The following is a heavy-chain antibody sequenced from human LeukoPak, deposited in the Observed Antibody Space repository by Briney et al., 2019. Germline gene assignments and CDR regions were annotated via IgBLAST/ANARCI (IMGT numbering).Heavy chain of an antibody. CDR3: AKDTIPSSSWFLGWFDP. J-gene: IGHJ5*02. V-gene: IGHV3-48*01. Sequence: TGGSLRLSCAASGFTSSSYSMNWVRQAPGKGLEWVSYISSSSSTIYYADSVKGRFTISRDNSKNTLYLQMNSLRAEDTAVYYCAKDTIPSSSWFLGWFDPWGQGTLVTVSS. D-gene: IGHD6-13*01. CDR2: ISSSSSTI. CDR1: GFTSSSYS.